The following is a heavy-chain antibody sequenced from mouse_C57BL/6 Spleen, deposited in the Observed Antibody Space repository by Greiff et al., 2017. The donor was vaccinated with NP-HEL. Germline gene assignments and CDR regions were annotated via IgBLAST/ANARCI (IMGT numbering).Heavy chain of an antibody. CDR1: GYTFTDYN. CDR2: INPNNGGT. CDR3: ARSHYAMDY. V-gene: IGHV1-18*01. Sequence: EVQVVESGPELVKPGASVKIPCKASGYTFTDYNMDWVKQSHGKSLEWIGDINPNNGGTIYNQKFKGKATLTVDKSSSTAYMELRSLTSEDTAVYYCARSHYAMDYWGQGTSVTVSS. J-gene: IGHJ4*01.